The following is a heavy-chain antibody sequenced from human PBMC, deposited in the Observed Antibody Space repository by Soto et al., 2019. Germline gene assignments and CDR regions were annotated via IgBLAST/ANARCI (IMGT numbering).Heavy chain of an antibody. CDR1: GFTFSRFG. Sequence: QVQLVESGGGVVQPGRSLRLSCAASGFTFSRFGMHWVRQSPGKGLEWVAQISNDGSDEYYVDSVKGRFTISRDNSKNTLYLQMDSLGAEDTAVYYCAIDLATRGGGWGNVEYWGQGTLVTVSS. CDR2: ISNDGSDE. V-gene: IGHV3-30*03. J-gene: IGHJ4*02. CDR3: AIDLATRGGGWGNVEY. D-gene: IGHD6-19*01.